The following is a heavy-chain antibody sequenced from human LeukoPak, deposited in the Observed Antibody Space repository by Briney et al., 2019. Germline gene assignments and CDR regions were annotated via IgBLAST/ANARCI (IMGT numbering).Heavy chain of an antibody. CDR1: GFTFSSYE. J-gene: IGHJ4*02. CDR3: AGGYSYGPFFDY. D-gene: IGHD5-18*01. V-gene: IGHV3-48*03. Sequence: GGSLRLSCAASGFTFSSYEMNWVRQAPGKGLEWVSYISSSGSTIYYADSVKGRFTISRDNAKNSPYLQMNSLRAEDTAVYYCAGGYSYGPFFDYWGQGTLVTVSS. CDR2: ISSSGSTI.